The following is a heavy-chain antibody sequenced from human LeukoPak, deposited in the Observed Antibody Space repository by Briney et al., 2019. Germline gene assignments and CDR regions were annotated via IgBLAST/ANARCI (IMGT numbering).Heavy chain of an antibody. CDR1: GGSFSGYY. Sequence: PSETLSLTCAVYGGSFSGYYWSWIRQPPGKGVEWVGEINHSGSTNYNPSLKSRVTISVDPSKNQFSLKLSSVTAADTAVYYCARGGKGNYGSGSYYIDNWFDPWGQGTLVTVSS. V-gene: IGHV4-34*01. J-gene: IGHJ5*02. CDR3: ARGGKGNYGSGSYYIDNWFDP. D-gene: IGHD3-10*01. CDR2: INHSGST.